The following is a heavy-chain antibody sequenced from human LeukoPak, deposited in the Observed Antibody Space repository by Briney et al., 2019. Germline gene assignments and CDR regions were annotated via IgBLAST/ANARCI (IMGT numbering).Heavy chain of an antibody. J-gene: IGHJ4*02. V-gene: IGHV3-48*03. Sequence: PGGSLRLSCAASGFTFSSYEMNWVRQAPGKGLEWVSYISSSGSTIYYADSVKGRFTISRDNAKNSLYLQMNSLRAEETAVYYCARGAQMRGSGYYYVYPSAVRKAGVHKYWGQGTLVTVSS. D-gene: IGHD3-22*01. CDR3: ARGAQMRGSGYYYVYPSAVRKAGVHKY. CDR2: ISSSGSTI. CDR1: GFTFSSYE.